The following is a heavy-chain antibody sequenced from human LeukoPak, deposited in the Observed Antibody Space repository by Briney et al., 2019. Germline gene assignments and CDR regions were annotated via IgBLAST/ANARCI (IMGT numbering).Heavy chain of an antibody. CDR1: GVTFSDYT. V-gene: IGHV3-64*01. CDR3: ARERLIDNFYYYMDV. Sequence: GGSLRLSCAASGVTFSDYTVHWVRQAPGKGLENVSGISLNAASTYYVNSVKGRFTISRDNSKNTLYLQMGSLRAEDTAVYYCARERLIDNFYYYMDVWGKGTTVTVSS. D-gene: IGHD6-25*01. CDR2: ISLNAAST. J-gene: IGHJ6*03.